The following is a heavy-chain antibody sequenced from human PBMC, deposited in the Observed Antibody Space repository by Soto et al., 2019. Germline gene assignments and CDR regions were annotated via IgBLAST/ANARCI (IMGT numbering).Heavy chain of an antibody. Sequence: QVQLQESGPGLLKPSQTLSLACSVSGASISSGGYFWSWIRQLPGKGLEWIGYIHYSGSTYYNPSLKSRVVMSMDTSKNDFSLKLSSVTAADTAVFYCARGFVETAMAFDYWGQGALVTVSS. CDR1: GASISSGGYF. V-gene: IGHV4-31*03. CDR2: IHYSGST. CDR3: ARGFVETAMAFDY. J-gene: IGHJ4*02. D-gene: IGHD5-18*01.